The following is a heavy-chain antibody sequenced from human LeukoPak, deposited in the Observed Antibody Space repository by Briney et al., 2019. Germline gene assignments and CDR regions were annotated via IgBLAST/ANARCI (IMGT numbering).Heavy chain of an antibody. D-gene: IGHD4/OR15-4a*01. V-gene: IGHV4-61*02. CDR1: GGSISSGSYY. CDR3: ARYGIYGDWFDP. J-gene: IGHJ5*02. Sequence: SETLSLTCTVSGGSISSGSYYWSWIRQPAGKGLEWIGRIYTSGSTNYNPSLKSRVTISVDTSKNQFSLKLSSVTAADTAVYYCARYGIYGDWFDPWGQGTLVTVSS. CDR2: IYTSGST.